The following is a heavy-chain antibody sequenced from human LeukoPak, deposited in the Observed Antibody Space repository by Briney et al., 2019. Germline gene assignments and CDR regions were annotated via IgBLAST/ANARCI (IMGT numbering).Heavy chain of an antibody. V-gene: IGHV3-23*01. Sequence: PGRSLRLSCAASGFTFSSYAMHWVRQAPGKGLEWVSAISGSGGSTYYADSVKGRFTISRDNSKNTLYLQMNSLTAEDTAVYYCAKNGPIVPALYYYYGMDVWGQGTTVTVSS. D-gene: IGHD2-2*01. J-gene: IGHJ6*02. CDR3: AKNGPIVPALYYYYGMDV. CDR2: ISGSGGST. CDR1: GFTFSSYA.